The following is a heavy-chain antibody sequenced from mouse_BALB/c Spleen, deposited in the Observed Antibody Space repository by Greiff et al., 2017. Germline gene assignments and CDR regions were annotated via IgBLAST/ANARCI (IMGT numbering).Heavy chain of an antibody. J-gene: IGHJ4*01. D-gene: IGHD2-13*01. Sequence: EVMLVESGGGLVQPGGSLKLSCAASGFTFSSYTMSWVRQTPEKRLEWVAYISNGGGSTYYPDTVKGRFTISRDNAKNTLYLQMSSLKSEDTAMYYCARHSDPYYAMDYWGQGTSVTVSS. CDR3: ARHSDPYYAMDY. CDR1: GFTFSSYT. CDR2: ISNGGGST. V-gene: IGHV5-12-2*01.